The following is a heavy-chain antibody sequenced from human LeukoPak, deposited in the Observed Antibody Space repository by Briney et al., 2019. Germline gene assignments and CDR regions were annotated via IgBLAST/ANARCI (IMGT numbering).Heavy chain of an antibody. V-gene: IGHV1-2*02. CDR3: ARDPLGYCSSTSCARLVGMDV. CDR1: GYTFTGYY. J-gene: IGHJ6*02. Sequence: GASVKVSCKASGYTFTGYYMHWVRQAPGQGLEWMGWINPNSGGTNYAQKSQGRVTMTRDTSISTAYMELSRLRSDDTAVYYCARDPLGYCSSTSCARLVGMDVWGQGTTVTVSS. D-gene: IGHD2-2*01. CDR2: INPNSGGT.